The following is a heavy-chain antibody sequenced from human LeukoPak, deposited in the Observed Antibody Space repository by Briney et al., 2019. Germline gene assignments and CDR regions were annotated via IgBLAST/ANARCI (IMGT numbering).Heavy chain of an antibody. CDR1: RFAFVTHG. D-gene: IGHD3-10*01. V-gene: IGHV3-30*02. J-gene: IGHJ4*02. CDR2: IRYDGSNK. Sequence: GGSLRLSCAASRFAFVTHGMHWVRQAPGKGLEWVAFIRYDGSNKYYADSVKGRFTISRDNSKNTLYVQMNSLRAEDTAVYYCAKGFGSGSYYKAFDYWGRGTLVTVSS. CDR3: AKGFGSGSYYKAFDY.